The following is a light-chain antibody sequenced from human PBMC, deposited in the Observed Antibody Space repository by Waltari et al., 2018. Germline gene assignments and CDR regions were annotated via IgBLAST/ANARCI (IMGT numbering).Light chain of an antibody. J-gene: IGKJ4*01. CDR1: QSVHNY. CDR3: QQPGF. Sequence: EVVLTQSQATLSLSPEERATLSCRASQSVHNYLAWYQQKPGQAPRLLIYDASNRATGIPARFSGSGSGTDFTLTISSLESEDSAVYYCQQPGFFGGGTKVEIK. CDR2: DAS. V-gene: IGKV3-11*01.